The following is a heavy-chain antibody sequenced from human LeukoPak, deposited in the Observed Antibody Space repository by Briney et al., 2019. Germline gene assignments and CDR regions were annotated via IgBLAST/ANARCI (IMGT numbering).Heavy chain of an antibody. CDR2: IYYSGST. D-gene: IGHD3-10*01. CDR3: ARAPPPESYYYGSGSYFDY. CDR1: GGSISSYY. V-gene: IGHV4-59*01. J-gene: IGHJ4*02. Sequence: PSETLSLTCTVSGGSISSYYWSWIRQPPGKGLEWIGYIYYSGSTNYNPSLKSRVTISVDTSKNQFSLKLSSVTAADTAVYYCARAPPPESYYYGSGSYFDYWGQGTLVTVSS.